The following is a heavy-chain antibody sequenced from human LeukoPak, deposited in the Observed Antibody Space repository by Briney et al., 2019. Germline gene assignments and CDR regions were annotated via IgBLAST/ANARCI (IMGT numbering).Heavy chain of an antibody. D-gene: IGHD3-22*01. Sequence: SETLSLTCAVYGGSFSGYYWSWIRQPPGKGREWIGEINHSGSTNCNPPLNRRVTISVDTSKNQFSLKLSSVTAADTAVYYCGSALSYYSDSSGDDAFDIWGQGTMVTVSS. CDR3: GSALSYYSDSSGDDAFDI. CDR1: GGSFSGYY. J-gene: IGHJ3*02. V-gene: IGHV4-34*01. CDR2: INHSGST.